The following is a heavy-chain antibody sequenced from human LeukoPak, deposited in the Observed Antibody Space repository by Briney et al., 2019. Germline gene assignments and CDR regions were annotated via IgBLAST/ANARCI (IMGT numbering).Heavy chain of an antibody. J-gene: IGHJ6*03. CDR1: GGSISSSSYY. Sequence: SETLSLTCTVSGGSISSSSYYWGWIRQPPGKGLEWIGSIYYSGSTYYNPSLKSRVTISVDTSKNQFSLKLSSVTAADTAVYYCARDHLYSSGWYPYYYYYMDVWGKGTTVTVSS. V-gene: IGHV4-39*07. D-gene: IGHD6-19*01. CDR3: ARDHLYSSGWYPYYYYYMDV. CDR2: IYYSGST.